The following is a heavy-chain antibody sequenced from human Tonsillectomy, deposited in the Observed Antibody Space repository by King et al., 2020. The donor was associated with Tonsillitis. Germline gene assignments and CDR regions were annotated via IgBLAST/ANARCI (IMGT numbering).Heavy chain of an antibody. Sequence: QLQESGPGLVKPSGTLSLTCAVSGDSISSNNWWSWVRQPPGKGLEWIGEIYDSGTTNYNPSLKSRVTISVDTSKNEFSLKMGSVTAADTAVYYCAQRGYCSSSSCQRGWLDPWGQGTLVTVSS. D-gene: IGHD2-15*01. CDR2: IYDSGTT. J-gene: IGHJ5*02. V-gene: IGHV4-4*02. CDR3: AQRGYCSSSSCQRGWLDP. CDR1: GDSISSNNW.